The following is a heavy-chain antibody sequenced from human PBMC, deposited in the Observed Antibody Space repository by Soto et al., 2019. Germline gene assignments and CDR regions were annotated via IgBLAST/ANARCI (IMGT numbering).Heavy chain of an antibody. CDR1: GGSISSGGYY. V-gene: IGHV4-31*03. Sequence: QVQLQESGPGLVKPSQTLSLPCTVSGGSISSGGYYWYWIRQHPGKGLEWIGYISYSGTTYYNPSLKSRVTISVDTSNNHVSLKRRSVTAADTAVYFCAAACVACGGFNYYGMDVWGQGTTVTVSS. D-gene: IGHD2-21*01. CDR2: ISYSGTT. J-gene: IGHJ6*02. CDR3: AAACVACGGFNYYGMDV.